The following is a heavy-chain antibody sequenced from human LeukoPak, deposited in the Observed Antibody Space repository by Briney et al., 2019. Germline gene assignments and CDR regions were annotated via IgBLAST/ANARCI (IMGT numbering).Heavy chain of an antibody. CDR1: GGTFSSYA. CDR3: ARVAILSASYYYYYMDV. V-gene: IGHV1-69*06. CDR2: IIPIFGTA. D-gene: IGHD2-15*01. Sequence: SVKVSCTASGGTFSSYAISWVRQAPGQGLEWMGGIIPIFGTANYAQKFQGRVTITADKSTSTAYMELSSLRSEDTAVYYCARVAILSASYYYYYMDVWGKGTTVTVSS. J-gene: IGHJ6*03.